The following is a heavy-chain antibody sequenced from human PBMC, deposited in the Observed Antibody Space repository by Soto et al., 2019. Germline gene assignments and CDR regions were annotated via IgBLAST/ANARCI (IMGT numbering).Heavy chain of an antibody. D-gene: IGHD1-26*01. V-gene: IGHV3-23*01. CDR1: GFTFSNYA. CDR3: AKWDGRIVPLHFDY. CDR2: ISSGGGSP. Sequence: EVQLLESGGGLVQPGGSLRLSCAASGFTFSNYAMSWVRQAPGKGLEWVSGISSGGGSPYNADSVKDRFTISTDNSTNVLYLQMYSLRAENTAVYYCAKWDGRIVPLHFDYRGQGALVTVSS. J-gene: IGHJ4*02.